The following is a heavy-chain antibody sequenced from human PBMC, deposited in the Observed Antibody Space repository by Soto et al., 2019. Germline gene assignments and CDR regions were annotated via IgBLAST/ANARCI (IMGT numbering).Heavy chain of an antibody. CDR2: INHSGTT. D-gene: IGHD2-21*02. CDR1: GGSFSGYY. Sequence: SETLSLTCGVSGGSFSGYYWSWIRQSPWKGLEWIGEINHSGTTHYNPSLKSRLTLSIDMSKNQVPLQLGSVTAADTALYFCARDTPYCGGDCYGFDLWGQGTMVSVSS. CDR3: ARDTPYCGGDCYGFDL. V-gene: IGHV4-34*01. J-gene: IGHJ3*01.